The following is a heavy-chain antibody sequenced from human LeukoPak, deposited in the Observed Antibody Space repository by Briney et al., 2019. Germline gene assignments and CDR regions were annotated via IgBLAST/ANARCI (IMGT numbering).Heavy chain of an antibody. Sequence: PLETLSLTCTVSGYSISTGYYWDWIRQPPGKGLEWIGSIYSSGSTYYNASLQSRVTISIETSKNQISLRLNSVTAADTAIYYCAKSGGYGLIDYWGQGTLVTVSS. V-gene: IGHV4-38-2*02. D-gene: IGHD1-26*01. CDR1: GYSISTGYY. CDR3: AKSGGYGLIDY. CDR2: IYSSGST. J-gene: IGHJ4*02.